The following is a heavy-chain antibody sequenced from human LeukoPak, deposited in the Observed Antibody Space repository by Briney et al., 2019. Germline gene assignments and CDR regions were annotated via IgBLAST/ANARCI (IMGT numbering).Heavy chain of an antibody. Sequence: GGSLRLSCAASGFTFSNYSMNWVRQAPGKGLEWVSSISSSSSYIYYADSVKGRFTISRDNAKNSLYLQMNSLRAEDTAVYYCARGASGIGGIRFDPRGQGTLVTVSS. CDR2: ISSSSSYI. CDR1: GFTFSNYS. CDR3: ARGASGIGGIRFDP. J-gene: IGHJ5*02. D-gene: IGHD3-10*01. V-gene: IGHV3-21*01.